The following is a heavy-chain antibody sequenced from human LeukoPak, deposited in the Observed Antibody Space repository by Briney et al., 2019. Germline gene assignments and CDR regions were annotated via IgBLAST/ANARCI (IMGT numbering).Heavy chain of an antibody. J-gene: IGHJ4*02. D-gene: IGHD2-15*01. CDR2: ISGRGGST. Sequence: PGGSLRLSCTASGFTFSSYAMNWVRRAPGKGLEWVSTISGRGGSTYYADSVKGRFTISRDNSKNTLYLQMNSLRAEDTAVYYCAKVPGGLVVVAATQGGLDYWGQGTLVTVSS. CDR3: AKVPGGLVVVAATQGGLDY. V-gene: IGHV3-23*01. CDR1: GFTFSSYA.